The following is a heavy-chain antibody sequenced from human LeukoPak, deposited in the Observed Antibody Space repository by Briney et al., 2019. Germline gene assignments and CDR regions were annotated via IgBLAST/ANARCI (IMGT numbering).Heavy chain of an antibody. CDR2: IYYGGST. CDR1: GGSISSNSYN. Sequence: SETLSLTCTVSGGSISSNSYNWGWIRQPPGKGLECIGSIYYGGSTYYNPSLKSRVTISVDTSKNQFSLKLSSVTAADTAVYYCAREHCSGGSCYSIYYYYYMDVWGKGTTVTVSS. J-gene: IGHJ6*03. D-gene: IGHD2-15*01. V-gene: IGHV4-39*07. CDR3: AREHCSGGSCYSIYYYYYMDV.